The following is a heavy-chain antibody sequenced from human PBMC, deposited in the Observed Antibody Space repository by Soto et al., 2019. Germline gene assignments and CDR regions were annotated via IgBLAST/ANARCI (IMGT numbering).Heavy chain of an antibody. CDR3: AREGDSSGWFSH. V-gene: IGHV1-2*02. Sequence: ASVKVSCKASGYTFTDYYLHWVRQAPGQGLEWMGWIRPNDGRTKYAQKFQGRVTMTRDTSIATAYMELSRLTSDDPAVYFCAREGDSSGWFSHWG. CDR1: GYTFTDYY. J-gene: IGHJ1*01. D-gene: IGHD6-19*01. CDR2: IRPNDGRT.